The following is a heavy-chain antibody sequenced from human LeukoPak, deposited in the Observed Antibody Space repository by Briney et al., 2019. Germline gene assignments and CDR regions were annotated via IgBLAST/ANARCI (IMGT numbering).Heavy chain of an antibody. V-gene: IGHV3-30*02. J-gene: IGHJ4*02. CDR1: GFFFSTYG. D-gene: IGHD6-19*01. CDR3: ARGSSGWYTGDY. CDR2: IQYDGSNK. Sequence: GGSLRLSCDMSGFFFSTYGIHWFRQAPGKGLEWVTFIQYDGSNKYYADSVKGRFTISRDNAKNSLYLQMNSLRAEDTAVYYCARGSSGWYTGDYWGQGTLVTVSS.